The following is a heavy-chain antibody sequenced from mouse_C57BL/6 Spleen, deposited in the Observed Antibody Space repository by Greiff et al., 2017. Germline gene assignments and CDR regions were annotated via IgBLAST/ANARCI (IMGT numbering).Heavy chain of an antibody. CDR2: INHNNGGT. CDR1: GYTFTDDN. V-gene: IGHV1-18*01. J-gene: IGHJ4*01. CDR3: ARSDLYDAMDH. Sequence: DVKVQESGPELVKSGASVKIPCKGSGYTFTDDNLERVKQSHGKGLEWIGDINHNNGGTIYNLKFKGKATVTVDKSSSTAYMERHSLTSEDTAVYYCARSDLYDAMDHWGKGTSVTVTS.